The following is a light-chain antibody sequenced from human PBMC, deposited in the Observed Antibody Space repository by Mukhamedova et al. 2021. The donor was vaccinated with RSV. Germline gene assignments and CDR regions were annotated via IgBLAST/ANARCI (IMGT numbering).Light chain of an antibody. CDR2: KDD. V-gene: IGLV3-25*03. Sequence: VPCSADALPKQYAYWYQQKPGQAPSLIIYKDDERPSGIPERFSGSSSGTTVTLTISGVQAEDEADEYCQSGRVFGGGTKLTV. CDR3: QSGRV. CDR1: ALPKQY. J-gene: IGLJ2*01.